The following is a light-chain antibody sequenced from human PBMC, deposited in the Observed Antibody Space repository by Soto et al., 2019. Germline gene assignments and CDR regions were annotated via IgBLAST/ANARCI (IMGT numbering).Light chain of an antibody. J-gene: IGLJ2*01. V-gene: IGLV4-60*03. CDR1: SGHSNYI. Sequence: QPVLTQSSSASASPGSSVRLTCTLSSGHSNYIIAWHQKQPGKAPRYLMNLEGSGSYNRGSGVPDRFSGSSAGAARYLTISTLHSEDEADYYCETWDSTAPSVVFGGGTKLTV. CDR2: LEGSGSY. CDR3: ETWDSTAPSVV.